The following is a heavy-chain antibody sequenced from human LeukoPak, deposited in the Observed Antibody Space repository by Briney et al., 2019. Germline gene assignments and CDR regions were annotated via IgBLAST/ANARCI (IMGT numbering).Heavy chain of an antibody. Sequence: ASVKVSCKASGGTFSSYAISWVRPAPGQGLEWMGTINPSGGSTHYAQRFQGRVTMTRDTSTSTVDMELSSLRSEDTAVYYCARGYCSSTSCYAWFDPWGQGTLVTVSS. CDR3: ARGYCSSTSCYAWFDP. CDR2: INPSGGST. V-gene: IGHV1-46*01. D-gene: IGHD2-2*01. J-gene: IGHJ5*02. CDR1: GGTFSSYA.